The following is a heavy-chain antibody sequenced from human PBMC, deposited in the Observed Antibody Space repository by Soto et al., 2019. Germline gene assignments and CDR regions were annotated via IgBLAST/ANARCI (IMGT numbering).Heavy chain of an antibody. J-gene: IGHJ6*02. V-gene: IGHV3-15*07. CDR3: AKDQSSSWYGRDYYGMDV. CDR1: GFTFSNAW. D-gene: IGHD6-13*01. CDR2: IKSKTDGGTT. Sequence: PGGSLRLSCAASGFTFSNAWMNWVRQAPGKGLEWVGRIKSKTDGGTTDYAAPVKGRFTISRDDSKNTLYLQMNSLKTEDTAVFYCAKDQSSSWYGRDYYGMDVWGQGTTVTVSS.